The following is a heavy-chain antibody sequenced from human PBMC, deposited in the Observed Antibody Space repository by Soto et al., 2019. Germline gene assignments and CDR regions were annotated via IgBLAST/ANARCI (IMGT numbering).Heavy chain of an antibody. V-gene: IGHV1-69*06. CDR2: IIPIFGTA. CDR1: GGTFSSYA. Sequence: QVPLVQSGAEVKKPGSSVKVSCKASGGTFSSYAISWVRQAPGQGLEWMGGIIPIFGTANYAQKFQGRVTITADKSTSTAYMELSSLRSEDTAVYYCARDLRWLQSPNYYGMGVWGQGTTVTVSS. CDR3: ARDLRWLQSPNYYGMGV. D-gene: IGHD5-12*01. J-gene: IGHJ6*02.